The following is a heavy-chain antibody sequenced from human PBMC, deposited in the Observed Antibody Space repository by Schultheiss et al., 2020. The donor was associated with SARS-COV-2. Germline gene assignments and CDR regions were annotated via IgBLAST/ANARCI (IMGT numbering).Heavy chain of an antibody. CDR3: ARDRVSMVRGRLYFYGMDV. CDR2: IYSGGST. Sequence: GGSLRLSCAASGFTVSSNYMSWVRQAPGKGLEWVSIIYSGGSTHYADSVKGRFTISRDNSKNTLYLQMNSLRAEDTAVYYCARDRVSMVRGRLYFYGMDVWGLGTTVTVSS. J-gene: IGHJ6*02. V-gene: IGHV3-53*01. CDR1: GFTVSSNY. D-gene: IGHD3-10*01.